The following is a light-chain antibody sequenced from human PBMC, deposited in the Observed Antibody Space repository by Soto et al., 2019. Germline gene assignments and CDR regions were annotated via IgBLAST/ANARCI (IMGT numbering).Light chain of an antibody. V-gene: IGLV2-14*01. J-gene: IGLJ1*01. CDR1: SSDVGGYNY. CDR3: SSYTSSSTLDYV. Sequence: QSALTQPASVSGSPGQSITISCTGTSSDVGGYNYVSWYQQHPGKAPKLMIYEVSYRPSGVSNRFSGSKSGNTASLTITGLQAEDEADYYCSSYTSSSTLDYVFGTGTKPPS. CDR2: EVS.